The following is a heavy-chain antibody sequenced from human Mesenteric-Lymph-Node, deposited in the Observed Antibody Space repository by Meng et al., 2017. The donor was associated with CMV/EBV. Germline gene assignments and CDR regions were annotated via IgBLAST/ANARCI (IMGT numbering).Heavy chain of an antibody. CDR1: GFFFSCCS. CDR3: AKSVMAAEGARGFDY. J-gene: IGHJ4*02. CDR2: ICGSSKYI. D-gene: IGHD6-13*01. Sequence: GFFFSCCSLYLLRPARGRVLELVASICGSSKYIYDAYSMRGCFTISRDYAKNSLYLQMNSRRVEDTAVYYCAKSVMAAEGARGFDYWGQGTLVTVSS. V-gene: IGHV3-21*01.